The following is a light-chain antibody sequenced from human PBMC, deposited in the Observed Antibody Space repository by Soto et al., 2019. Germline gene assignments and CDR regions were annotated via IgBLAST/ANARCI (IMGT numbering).Light chain of an antibody. J-gene: IGLJ2*01. V-gene: IGLV1-44*01. CDR1: SSNIGSNT. CDR2: SNN. CDR3: AAWDDSLNDVV. Sequence: QSVLTQPPSASGTPGQRVTISRSGSSSNIGSNTVNWYQQLPGTAPKLLIYSNNQRPSGVPDRFSGSKSGTSASLAISGLQSEDEADYYCAAWDDSLNDVVFGGGTKLTVL.